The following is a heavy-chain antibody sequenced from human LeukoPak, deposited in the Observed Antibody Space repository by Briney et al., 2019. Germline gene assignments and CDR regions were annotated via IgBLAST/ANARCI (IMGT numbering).Heavy chain of an antibody. V-gene: IGHV3-30-3*01. CDR2: ISYDGTNK. J-gene: IGHJ4*02. CDR3: ARDRSSYEYYFDY. D-gene: IGHD5-12*01. Sequence: GGSLRLSCAASGFPFSNYAMHWVRQAPGKGLEWVAVISYDGTNKYYADSVKGRFTVSRDNSKNTLYLQMSSLRAEDTAVYYCARDRSSYEYYFDYWGQGTLVTVSS. CDR1: GFPFSNYA.